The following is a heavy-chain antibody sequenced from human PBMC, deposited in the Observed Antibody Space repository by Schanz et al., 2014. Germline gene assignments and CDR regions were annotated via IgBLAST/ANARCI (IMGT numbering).Heavy chain of an antibody. V-gene: IGHV3-33*01. J-gene: IGHJ4*02. CDR3: ARDGDFDY. CDR1: GFTFSSYG. CDR2: IWYDGSNK. Sequence: QVQLVESGGGVVQPGRSLRLSCAASGFTFSSYGMHWVRQAPGKGLEWVAIIWYDGSNKYYADSVKGRFTISRDNSKNTLFLQMSSLRAEDTAVYYCARDGDFDYWRQGTLVTVSS.